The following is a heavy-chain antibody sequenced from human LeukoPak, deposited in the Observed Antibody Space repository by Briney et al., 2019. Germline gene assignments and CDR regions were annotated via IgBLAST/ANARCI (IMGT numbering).Heavy chain of an antibody. CDR3: AKARIQRNFYDASDI. D-gene: IGHD2/OR15-2a*01. J-gene: IGHJ3*02. Sequence: GGSLRLSCAASGFTFRVYDMTWVRQAPGKGLEWVAGISSTGGTTYYADSVRGRFTISRDNSRNTLYAQINSLRAEDTAVYYCAKARIQRNFYDASDIWGQGTTVTVSS. CDR2: ISSTGGTT. CDR1: GFTFRVYD. V-gene: IGHV3-23*01.